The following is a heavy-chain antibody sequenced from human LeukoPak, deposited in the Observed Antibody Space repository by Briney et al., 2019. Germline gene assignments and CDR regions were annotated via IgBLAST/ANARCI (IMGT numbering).Heavy chain of an antibody. CDR3: AKGLYYFDY. CDR2: ISSDGTYT. Sequence: GGSLRLSCAASGFTFSSHLMHWVRQAPGKGLVWVSRISSDGTYTNYADSVRGRFTISRDNAKNTLYLQMNSLRAEDTAVYYCAKGLYYFDYWGQGTLVTVSS. CDR1: GFTFSSHL. J-gene: IGHJ4*02. V-gene: IGHV3-74*01.